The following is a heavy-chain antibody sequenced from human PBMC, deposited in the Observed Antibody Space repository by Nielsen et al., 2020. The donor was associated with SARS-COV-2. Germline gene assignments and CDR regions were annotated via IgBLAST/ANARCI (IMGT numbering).Heavy chain of an antibody. V-gene: IGHV3-21*01. D-gene: IGHD6-19*01. Sequence: GESLKISCAASGFTFSSYNMNWVRQAPGKGLEWVSSISSASTFIHYADSVKGRFAISRDNAKNSLYLQMDSLRAEDTAVYYCASSGWLDYWGQGTLVTVSS. CDR3: ASSGWLDY. J-gene: IGHJ4*02. CDR2: ISSASTFI. CDR1: GFTFSSYN.